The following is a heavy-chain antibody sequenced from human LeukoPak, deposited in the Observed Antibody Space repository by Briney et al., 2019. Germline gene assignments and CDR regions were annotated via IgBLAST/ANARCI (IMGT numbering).Heavy chain of an antibody. J-gene: IGHJ4*02. Sequence: ASVKVSCKASGYTFTTYAISWVRQAPGQGLEWMGWISVNNGGTNYAQSFQDRVTMTTDTSTSTAYMELRSLRSDDTAVYYCARDLGWELSFDYWGQGTLVTVSS. CDR3: ARDLGWELSFDY. D-gene: IGHD1-26*01. CDR2: ISVNNGGT. CDR1: GYTFTTYA. V-gene: IGHV1-18*04.